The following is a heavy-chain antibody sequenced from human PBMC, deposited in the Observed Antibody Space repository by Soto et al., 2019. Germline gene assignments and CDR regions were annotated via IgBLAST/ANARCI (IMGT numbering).Heavy chain of an antibody. J-gene: IGHJ5*02. CDR1: GFTFSSYG. CDR3: AKGPHPTVTTVLRYFVPFDL. D-gene: IGHD3-9*01. CDR2: ISYDGSNK. Sequence: GGSLRLSCAASGFTFSSYGMHWVRQAPGKGLEWVAVISYDGSNKYYADSVKGRFTISRDNSKNTLYLQMNSLRAEDTAVYYCAKGPHPTVTTVLRYFVPFDLWGQGILVTVSS. V-gene: IGHV3-30*18.